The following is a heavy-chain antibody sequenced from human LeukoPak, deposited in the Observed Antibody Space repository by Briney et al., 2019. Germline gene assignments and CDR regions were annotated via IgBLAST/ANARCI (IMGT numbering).Heavy chain of an antibody. CDR3: ARVRGYYDSSGYYYPDYYYYMDV. CDR2: IYYSGST. V-gene: IGHV4-59*01. J-gene: IGHJ6*03. CDR1: GGSISSYY. Sequence: SETLSLTCTVSGGSISSYYWSWIRQPPGKGLEWIGYIYYSGSTNYNPSLKSRVTISVDTSKNQFSLKLSSVTAADTAVYYCARVRGYYDSSGYYYPDYYYYMDVWGKGTMVTISS. D-gene: IGHD3-22*01.